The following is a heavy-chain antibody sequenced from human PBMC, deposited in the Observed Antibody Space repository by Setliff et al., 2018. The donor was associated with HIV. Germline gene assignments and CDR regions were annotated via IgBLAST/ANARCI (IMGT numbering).Heavy chain of an antibody. V-gene: IGHV3-23*01. J-gene: IGHJ4*02. D-gene: IGHD6-19*01. Sequence: GGSLRLSCAASGFTFSNYAMSWVRQAPGKGLEWVSGISGSGGSTYYVDSVKGRFTISRDNSKNTLYLQMNSLGAADTAVYYCASTSLDYIAVAGNDYWGQGTLVTVSS. CDR2: ISGSGGST. CDR1: GFTFSNYA. CDR3: ASTSLDYIAVAGNDY.